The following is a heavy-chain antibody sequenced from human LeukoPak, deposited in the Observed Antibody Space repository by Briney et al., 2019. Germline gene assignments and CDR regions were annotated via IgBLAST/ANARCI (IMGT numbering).Heavy chain of an antibody. Sequence: PGGSLRLSCAASGFTFSSYGMHWVRQAPGKGLEWVAFIRYDGSNKYYADSVKGRFTISRDNSENTLYLQMNSLRAEDTAVYYCAKGLGSSGYYHYYYYMDVWGKGTTVTVSS. J-gene: IGHJ6*03. CDR2: IRYDGSNK. V-gene: IGHV3-30*02. D-gene: IGHD3-22*01. CDR1: GFTFSSYG. CDR3: AKGLGSSGYYHYYYYMDV.